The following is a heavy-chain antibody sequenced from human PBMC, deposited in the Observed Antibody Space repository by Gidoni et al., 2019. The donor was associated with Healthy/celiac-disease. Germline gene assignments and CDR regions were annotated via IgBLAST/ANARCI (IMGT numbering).Heavy chain of an antibody. CDR3: ARHGSGPQWGIFGVVGNHDAFDI. D-gene: IGHD3-3*01. CDR1: GYSFTSYW. V-gene: IGHV5-51*01. J-gene: IGHJ3*02. CDR2: IYPGDSDT. Sequence: EVQLVQSGAEVKKPGESLKISCKGSGYSFTSYWIGWVRQMPGKGLEWMGIIYPGDSDTRYSPSFQGQVTISAEKSISTAYLQWSSLKASDTAMYYCARHGSGPQWGIFGVVGNHDAFDIWGQGTMVTVSS.